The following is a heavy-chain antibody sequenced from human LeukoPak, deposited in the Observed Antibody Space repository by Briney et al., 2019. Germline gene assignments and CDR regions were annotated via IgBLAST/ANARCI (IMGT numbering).Heavy chain of an antibody. D-gene: IGHD1-20*01. CDR1: GFTVSSKY. V-gene: IGHV3-11*01. CDR2: ISSSGSTI. Sequence: GGSLRLSCAASGFTVSSKYMSWVRQAPGKGLEWVSYISSSGSTIYYADSVKGRFTISRDNAKNSLYLQMNSLRAEDTAVYYCARRRYNWNAIDYWGQGTLVTVSS. CDR3: ARRRYNWNAIDY. J-gene: IGHJ4*02.